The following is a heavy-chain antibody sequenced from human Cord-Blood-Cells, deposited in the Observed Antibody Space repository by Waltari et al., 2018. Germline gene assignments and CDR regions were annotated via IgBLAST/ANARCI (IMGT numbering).Heavy chain of an antibody. J-gene: IGHJ5*02. Sequence: QVQLQESGPGLVKPSETLYLTCTVSGGSISSYYWSWIRQPPGKGLEWIGYIYYSGSTNYNPALKSRVTISVDTSKNQFSRELSSVTAADTAVYYCARGSITIFGVVTESWFDPWGQGTLVTVSS. V-gene: IGHV4-59*01. CDR2: IYYSGST. CDR1: GGSISSYY. D-gene: IGHD3-3*01. CDR3: ARGSITIFGVVTESWFDP.